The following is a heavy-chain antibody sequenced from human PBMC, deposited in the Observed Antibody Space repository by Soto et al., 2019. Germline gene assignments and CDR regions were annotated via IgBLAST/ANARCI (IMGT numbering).Heavy chain of an antibody. V-gene: IGHV3-74*01. D-gene: IGHD2-15*01. CDR3: ASVSAAQYYYGMDA. CDR2: IDTTGSTT. J-gene: IGHJ6*02. CDR1: EFSFSTYW. Sequence: VQLVESGGGLVQPGGSLRLSCVASEFSFSTYWMHWVRQAPGKGLMWVARIDTTGSTTTYADSVQGRITISRDNAKNTMYLQMNSVRDDDTAIYFCASVSAAQYYYGMDAWGQGTKVTVS.